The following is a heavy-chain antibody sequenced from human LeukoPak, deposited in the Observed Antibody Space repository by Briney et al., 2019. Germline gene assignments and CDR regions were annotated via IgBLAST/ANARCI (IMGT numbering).Heavy chain of an antibody. CDR2: IHYSGST. J-gene: IGHJ4*02. V-gene: IGHV4-59*01. Sequence: SETLSLTCTVSGGSISNYYWSWIRQPPGKGLEWIGYIHYSGSTNYNPSLKSRVTISVDTSKNQFSLKLNSVTAADTAVYYCARQKLAVVTIGLFDYWGQGTLVTVSS. D-gene: IGHD6-19*01. CDR1: GGSISNYY. CDR3: ARQKLAVVTIGLFDY.